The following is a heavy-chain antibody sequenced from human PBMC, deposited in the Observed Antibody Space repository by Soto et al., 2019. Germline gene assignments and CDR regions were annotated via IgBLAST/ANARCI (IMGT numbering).Heavy chain of an antibody. J-gene: IGHJ4*02. D-gene: IGHD3-10*01. CDR1: VFAFNTYA. Sequence: EVQLLASGGGLVQPGGSLRLSCAASVFAFNTYAMDWVRQAPGKGLEWFSSISGSGDMTYYADYVKCRFNISRDNSEKTLYLEMNSLRAEDTAVYYCAHSDRGGSGNSNFWGQGTLVTVAS. CDR2: ISGSGDMT. V-gene: IGHV3-23*01. CDR3: AHSDRGGSGNSNF.